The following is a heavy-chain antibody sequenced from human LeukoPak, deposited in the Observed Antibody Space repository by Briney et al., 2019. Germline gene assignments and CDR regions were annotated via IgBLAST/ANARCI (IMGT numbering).Heavy chain of an antibody. Sequence: PGGSLRLSCAASGFTFSSYSMNWVRQAPGKGLEWVSSISSSSSYIYYADSVKGRFTISRDNAKNSLYLQMNSLRAEDTAVYYCARAPYNSGSYSLYFDYWGQGTLVTVSS. CDR3: ARAPYNSGSYSLYFDY. CDR2: ISSSSSYI. V-gene: IGHV3-21*01. CDR1: GFTFSSYS. D-gene: IGHD1-26*01. J-gene: IGHJ4*02.